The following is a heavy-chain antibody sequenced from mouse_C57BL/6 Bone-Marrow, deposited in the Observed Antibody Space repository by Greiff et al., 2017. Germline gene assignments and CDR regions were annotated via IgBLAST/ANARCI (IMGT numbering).Heavy chain of an antibody. CDR1: GYTFTSYG. CDR3: ASIYYYGSSYYFDY. D-gene: IGHD1-1*01. V-gene: IGHV1-81*01. Sequence: QVQLQQSGAELARPGASVKLSCKASGYTFTSYGISWVKQRTGQGLEWIGEIYPSSGNTYYNEKFKGKATLTADKSSSTAYMELRSLTSEDSAVYFCASIYYYGSSYYFDYWGQGTTLTVSS. J-gene: IGHJ2*01. CDR2: IYPSSGNT.